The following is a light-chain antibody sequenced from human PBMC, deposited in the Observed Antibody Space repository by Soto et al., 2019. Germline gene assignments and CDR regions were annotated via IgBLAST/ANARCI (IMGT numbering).Light chain of an antibody. V-gene: IGKV1-5*01. CDR3: QQYNSYRT. CDR1: QSISSW. CDR2: DAS. Sequence: DIQMTQSPSTLSASVGDRVTITCRASQSISSWLAWYQQKPGKAPKLLIYDASSLESGVPLRFSGGGSGTEFTLTISSLQPDDFATYYCQQYNSYRTFGQGTKVDIK. J-gene: IGKJ1*01.